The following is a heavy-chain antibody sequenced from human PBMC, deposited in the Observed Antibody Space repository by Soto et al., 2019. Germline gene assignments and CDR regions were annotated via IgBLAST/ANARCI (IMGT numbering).Heavy chain of an antibody. CDR3: ANLQHNSYYYVMDV. CDR2: ITYTGTT. CDR1: GFTFSSSA. V-gene: IGHV3-23*01. Sequence: EVQLLESGGGLVQPGGSLRLFCAASGFTFSSSAMRWVRQAPGQGLEWVSSITYTGTTHYSDSVKGRFPIPRDNSKNTRNLQMDSLRAEDTAVYYCANLQHNSYYYVMDVWGQGTTVTVSS. J-gene: IGHJ6*02.